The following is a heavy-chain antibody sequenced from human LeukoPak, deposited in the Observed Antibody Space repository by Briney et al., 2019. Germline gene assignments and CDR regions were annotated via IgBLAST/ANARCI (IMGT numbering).Heavy chain of an antibody. CDR2: INHSGST. V-gene: IGHV4-34*01. Sequence: PSETPSLTCAVYGGSFSGYYWSWIRQPPGKGLEWIGEINHSGSTNYNPSLKSRVTISVDTSKNQFSLKLSSVTAADTAVYYCARGFEYYYYYMDVWGKGTTVTVSS. CDR1: GGSFSGYY. CDR3: ARGFEYYYYYMDV. J-gene: IGHJ6*03.